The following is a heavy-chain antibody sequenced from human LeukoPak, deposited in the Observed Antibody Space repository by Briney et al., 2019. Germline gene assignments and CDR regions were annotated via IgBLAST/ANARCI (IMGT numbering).Heavy chain of an antibody. D-gene: IGHD1-26*01. CDR1: GGSISSSSYY. J-gene: IGHJ4*02. CDR2: IYYSGST. CDR3: ARRQGRGRSYLLDY. Sequence: PSETLSLTCTVSGGSISSSSYYWGWIRQPAGKGLEWIGSIYYSGSTYYNPSLKSRVTISVDTSKNQFSLKLSSVTAADTAVYYCARRQGRGRSYLLDYWGQGTLVTVSS. V-gene: IGHV4-39*01.